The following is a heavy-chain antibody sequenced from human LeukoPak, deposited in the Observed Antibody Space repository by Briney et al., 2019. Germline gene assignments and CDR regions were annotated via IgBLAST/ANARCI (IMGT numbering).Heavy chain of an antibody. Sequence: GGSLRLSCAASGFIVNDFDMNWVRQAPGKGLEWVSYLSTSGSYIHYADSVKGRFTISRDAGKNSLYLQLDSLTVEDTAVYFCARGNYDFDYDPWGQGTLVTVSS. J-gene: IGHJ5*02. CDR3: ARGNYDFDYDP. CDR2: LSTSGSYI. CDR1: GFIVNDFD. V-gene: IGHV3-21*01. D-gene: IGHD3-3*01.